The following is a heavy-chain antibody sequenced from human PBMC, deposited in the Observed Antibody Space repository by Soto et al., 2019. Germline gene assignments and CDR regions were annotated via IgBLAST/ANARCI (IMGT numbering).Heavy chain of an antibody. CDR2: INPKSGGT. CDR3: ARGDSTDCSNGVCSFFYNHDMDV. D-gene: IGHD2-8*01. CDR1: GYSFTDYH. V-gene: IGHV1-2*04. Sequence: DSVKVSCKASGYSFTDYHIHWVRQAPGQGLEWLGRINPKSGGTSTAQKFQGWVTMTTDTSISTASMELTRLTSDDTAIYYCARGDSTDCSNGVCSFFYNHDMDVWGQGTKVTVSS. J-gene: IGHJ6*02.